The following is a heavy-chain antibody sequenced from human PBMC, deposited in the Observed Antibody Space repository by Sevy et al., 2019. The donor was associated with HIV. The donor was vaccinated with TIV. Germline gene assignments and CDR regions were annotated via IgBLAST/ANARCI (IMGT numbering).Heavy chain of an antibody. V-gene: IGHV3-21*04. CDR2: ISDDSRYI. CDR1: GFTFRTYS. Sequence: GGSLRLSCAASGFTFRTYSMNWVRQAPGKGLEWLSSISDDSRYIYYSDSMKGPITLSRANAKNLLFLQMNNLRVEDTAIYYCARDVTIFGVVSGIDYWGQGNLVTVSS. CDR3: ARDVTIFGVVSGIDY. J-gene: IGHJ4*02. D-gene: IGHD3-3*01.